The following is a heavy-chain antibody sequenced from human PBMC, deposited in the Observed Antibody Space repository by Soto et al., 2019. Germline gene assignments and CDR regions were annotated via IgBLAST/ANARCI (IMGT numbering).Heavy chain of an antibody. D-gene: IGHD2-8*01. V-gene: IGHV3-23*01. CDR3: AKTRGAMIYAISVYGMDV. CDR1: GFSFSSFA. Sequence: EVQLLESGGGFIHPGGSLKLSGAASGFSFSSFAMNWVRQAPGKGLEWVSIIRGSADSTFYADSVKGRFTISRDNSKSTLYLQINSLRAEDTAVYYCAKTRGAMIYAISVYGMDVWGQGTTVTVSS. J-gene: IGHJ6*02. CDR2: IRGSADST.